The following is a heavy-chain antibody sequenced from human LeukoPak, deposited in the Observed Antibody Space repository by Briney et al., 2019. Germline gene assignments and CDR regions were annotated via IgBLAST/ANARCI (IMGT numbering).Heavy chain of an antibody. CDR1: GFTFSSYW. D-gene: IGHD3-10*01. V-gene: IGHV3-7*01. CDR3: ARDRPYYGLSSYYSSAPGGY. CDR2: IKQDGSEK. Sequence: GGSLRLSCAASGFTFSSYWMSWVRQAPGKGLEWVANIKQDGSEKYYVDSVKGRFTISRDNAKNSLYLQMNSLRAEDTAVSYCARDRPYYGLSSYYSSAPGGYWGQGTLVTVSS. J-gene: IGHJ4*02.